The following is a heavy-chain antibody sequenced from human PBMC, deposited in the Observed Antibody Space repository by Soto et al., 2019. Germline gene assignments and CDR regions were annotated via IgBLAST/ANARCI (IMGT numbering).Heavy chain of an antibody. Sequence: GGSLRLSCAASGFTFSTYSMNWVRQAPGKGLEWVSSLSSSSSYIYYADSVKGRFTISRDNAENSLYLQMNSLRAEGTAVYYCARDYYDSSGTQIMDVWGQGTTVTVSS. CDR2: LSSSSSYI. D-gene: IGHD3-22*01. J-gene: IGHJ6*02. CDR1: GFTFSTYS. CDR3: ARDYYDSSGTQIMDV. V-gene: IGHV3-21*01.